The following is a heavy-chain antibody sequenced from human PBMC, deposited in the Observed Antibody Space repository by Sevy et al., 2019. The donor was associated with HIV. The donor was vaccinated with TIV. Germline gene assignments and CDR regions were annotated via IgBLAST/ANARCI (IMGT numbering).Heavy chain of an antibody. CDR3: ANSDSSGYCSY. V-gene: IGHV3-30-3*01. CDR1: GFTFSSYA. J-gene: IGHJ4*02. Sequence: GGSLRLSCAASGFTFSSYAMHWVRQAPGKGLEWVAVISYDGSNKYYADSVKGRFTISRDNSKNTLYLQMNSLRAEDTAVYYCANSDSSGYCSYWGQGTLVTVSS. D-gene: IGHD3-22*01. CDR2: ISYDGSNK.